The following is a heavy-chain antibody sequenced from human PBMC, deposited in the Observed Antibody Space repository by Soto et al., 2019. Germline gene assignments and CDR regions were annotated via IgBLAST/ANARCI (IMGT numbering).Heavy chain of an antibody. J-gene: IGHJ6*02. D-gene: IGHD2-21*01. CDR1: GFTFSSYG. Sequence: QVQLVESGGGVVQPGRSLRLSCAASGFTFSSYGMHWVRQAPGKGLEWVAVIWYDGSNKYYADSVKGRFTISRDNSKNTLYLQMNSLRAEDTAVYYCARGPRGGWGLRENYYGMDVWGQGTTVTVSS. V-gene: IGHV3-33*01. CDR2: IWYDGSNK. CDR3: ARGPRGGWGLRENYYGMDV.